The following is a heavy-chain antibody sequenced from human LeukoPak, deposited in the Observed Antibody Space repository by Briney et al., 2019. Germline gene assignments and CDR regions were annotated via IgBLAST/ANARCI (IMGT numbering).Heavy chain of an antibody. CDR2: INSSNSTI. V-gene: IGHV3-48*01. Sequence: PGGSLRLSCAASGFTFSTYSMNWVRQAPGKGLEWVSYINSSNSTIYYADSVKGRFTISRDNAENSLYLQMNSLRAEDTAVYYCASWGVGVYYYGSGSHFDYWGQGTLVTVSS. CDR3: ASWGVGVYYYGSGSHFDY. J-gene: IGHJ4*02. D-gene: IGHD3-10*01. CDR1: GFTFSTYS.